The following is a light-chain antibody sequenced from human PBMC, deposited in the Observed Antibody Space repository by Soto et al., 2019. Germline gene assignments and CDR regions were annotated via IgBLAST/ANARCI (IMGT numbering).Light chain of an antibody. CDR1: QSISDT. CDR2: SAS. V-gene: IGKV3-11*01. Sequence: EIVMTQSPATLSVSPGGRATLSCRASQSISDTLAWYQQKPGQAPRLLIYSASRGATGFPARFSGSGSGTDFTLTISSLEPEDFAVYYCQQRSNWPPNTFGQGTRLEIK. CDR3: QQRSNWPPNT. J-gene: IGKJ5*01.